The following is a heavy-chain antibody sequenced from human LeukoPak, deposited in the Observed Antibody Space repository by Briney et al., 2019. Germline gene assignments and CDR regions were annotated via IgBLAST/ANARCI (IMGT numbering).Heavy chain of an antibody. CDR2: ISYDGSNK. D-gene: IGHD5-18*01. CDR3: AREYRGYSSLVD. CDR1: GFTFSSYA. Sequence: PGGSLRLSCAASGFTFSSYAMHWVRQAPGKGLEWVAVISYDGSNKYYADSVKGRFTISRDNSKNTLYLQMNSLRAEDTAVYYCAREYRGYSSLVDWGQGTLVTVSS. J-gene: IGHJ4*02. V-gene: IGHV3-30-3*01.